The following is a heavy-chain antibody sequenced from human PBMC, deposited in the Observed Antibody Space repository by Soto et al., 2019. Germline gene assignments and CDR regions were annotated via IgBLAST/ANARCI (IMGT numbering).Heavy chain of an antibody. V-gene: IGHV3-49*03. CDR1: GFTFGDYA. Sequence: GGSLRLSCTASGFTFGDYAMSWFRQAPGKGLEWVGFIRSKAYGGTTEYAASVKGRFTISRDDSKSIAYLQMNSLKTEDTAVYYCTRAGYSSSWYGVELAYWGQGTLVTVSS. D-gene: IGHD6-13*01. CDR2: IRSKAYGGTT. J-gene: IGHJ4*02. CDR3: TRAGYSSSWYGVELAY.